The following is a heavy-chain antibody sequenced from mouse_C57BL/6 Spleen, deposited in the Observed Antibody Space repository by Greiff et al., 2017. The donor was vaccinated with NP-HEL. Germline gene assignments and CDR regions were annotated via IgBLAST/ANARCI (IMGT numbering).Heavy chain of an antibody. D-gene: IGHD2-4*01. V-gene: IGHV1-15*01. Sequence: VKLQESGAELVRPGASVTLSCKASGYTFTDYEMHWVKQTPVHGLEWIGAIDPETGGTAYNQKFKGKAILTADKSSSTAYMELRSLTSEDSAVYYCTRDDYDDGYYFDYWGQGTTLTVSS. CDR3: TRDDYDDGYYFDY. CDR2: IDPETGGT. J-gene: IGHJ2*01. CDR1: GYTFTDYE.